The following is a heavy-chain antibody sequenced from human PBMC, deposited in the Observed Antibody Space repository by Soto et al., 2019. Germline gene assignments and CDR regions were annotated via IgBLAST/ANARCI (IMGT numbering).Heavy chain of an antibody. D-gene: IGHD3-10*01. CDR3: ARSRGGDFYS. CDR1: GGSISSYY. CDR2: IYYSGST. Sequence: PSETLSLTCTVSGGSISSYYWSWIRQPPGKGLEWIGYIYYSGSTNYNPSLKSRVTISVDTSKNQFSLKLSSVTAADTAVYYCARSRGGDFYSWGQGTLVTVSS. J-gene: IGHJ4*02. V-gene: IGHV4-59*01.